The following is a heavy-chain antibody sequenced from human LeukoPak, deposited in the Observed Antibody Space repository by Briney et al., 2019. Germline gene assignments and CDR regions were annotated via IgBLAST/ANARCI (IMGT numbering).Heavy chain of an antibody. D-gene: IGHD3-22*01. Sequence: SGPTQVNPTRPRTLLYTFSGVSLRTSGGGVTGIRQPPANDRERLALIYWNDDKRYSPSLKSRLTLTKDTSKNQVVLTMNNMDPVDTATYYCAHTFYDSSVGPFDYWGQGTLVTVSS. CDR2: IYWNDDK. CDR3: AHTFYDSSVGPFDY. J-gene: IGHJ4*02. V-gene: IGHV2-5*01. CDR1: GVSLRTSGGG.